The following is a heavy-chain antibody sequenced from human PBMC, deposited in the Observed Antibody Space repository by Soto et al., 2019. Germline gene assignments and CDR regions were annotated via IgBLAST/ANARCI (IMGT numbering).Heavy chain of an antibody. CDR1: GFTFSSSA. V-gene: IGHV3-30*18. D-gene: IGHD2-8*01. Sequence: PGGSLRLSCAASGFTFSSSAMHWVRQAPGKGLEWVAVISYDGSNKYYADSVKGRFTISRDNSKNTLYLQMNSLRAEDTAVYYCAKSVSSALDYWGQGTLVTVSS. CDR2: ISYDGSNK. J-gene: IGHJ4*02. CDR3: AKSVSSALDY.